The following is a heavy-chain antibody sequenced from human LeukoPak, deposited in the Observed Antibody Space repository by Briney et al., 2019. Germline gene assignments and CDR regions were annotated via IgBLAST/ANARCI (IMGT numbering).Heavy chain of an antibody. V-gene: IGHV3-21*01. D-gene: IGHD2-2*01. Sequence: PGGSLRISCAASGFALSSYSMNWVRQAPGKGLEWVSSISSSSSYIYYADSVKGRFTISRDNAQNSLYLQMNSLSAEDTGVYYCARDSSAAAPFDYWGQGALVTVSS. J-gene: IGHJ4*02. CDR3: ARDSSAAAPFDY. CDR2: ISSSSSYI. CDR1: GFALSSYS.